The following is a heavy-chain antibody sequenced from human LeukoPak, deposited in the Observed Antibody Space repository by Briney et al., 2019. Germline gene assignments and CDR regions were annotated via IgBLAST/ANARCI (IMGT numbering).Heavy chain of an antibody. Sequence: GGSLRLSCAASGFTFSDYYMNWIRQAPGKGLEWVSYISSSGSTIYYADSVKGRFTIPRDNAKNSLYLLMNSLRAEDTAVYYCASASARPGWFDPWGQGTRVTVSS. D-gene: IGHD6-6*01. CDR2: ISSSGSTI. J-gene: IGHJ5*02. CDR1: GFTFSDYY. V-gene: IGHV3-11*01. CDR3: ASASARPGWFDP.